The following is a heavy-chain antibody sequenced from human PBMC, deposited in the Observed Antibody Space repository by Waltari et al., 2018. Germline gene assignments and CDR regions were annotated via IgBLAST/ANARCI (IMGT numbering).Heavy chain of an antibody. D-gene: IGHD3-3*01. V-gene: IGHV3-23*04. CDR2: IRGNSRNT. CDR1: GLTLSSSD. Sequence: EVQLVESGGGLVQPGGSLRLSCAASGLTLSSSDMSWVRQPPGKGLEWVSTIRGNSRNTYYADSVRGRFTISRDNTKSTLYLEMNSLRAEDTALYYCAKGGTILNWFDPWGQGTLVTVSS. J-gene: IGHJ5*02. CDR3: AKGGTILNWFDP.